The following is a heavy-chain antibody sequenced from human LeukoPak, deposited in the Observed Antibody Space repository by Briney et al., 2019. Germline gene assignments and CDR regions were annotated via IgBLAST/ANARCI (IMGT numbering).Heavy chain of an antibody. CDR2: ISSSSSYI. CDR1: GFTFSSYT. CDR3: ARDLPYENFDY. D-gene: IGHD2-8*01. V-gene: IGHV3-21*01. J-gene: IGHJ4*02. Sequence: PGGSLRLSCAASGFTFSSYTMNWVRQAAGKGLEWVSSISSSSSYIDYADSVKGRFTISRDNAKNSLYLQMNSLRAEDTAVYYCARDLPYENFDYWGQGTLVTVSS.